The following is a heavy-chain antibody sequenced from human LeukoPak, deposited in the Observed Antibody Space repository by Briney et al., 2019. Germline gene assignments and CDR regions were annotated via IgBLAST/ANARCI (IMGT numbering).Heavy chain of an antibody. CDR1: GGSISSGSYY. D-gene: IGHD3-10*01. J-gene: IGHJ3*02. Sequence: SQTLSLTCTVSGGSISSGSYYWSWIRQPAGTGLEWIGRIYTSGSTNYNPSLKSRVTISVDTSKNQFSLKLSSVTAADTAVYYCARDPNYYGSGSYMPHDAFDIWGQGTMVTVSS. V-gene: IGHV4-61*02. CDR2: IYTSGST. CDR3: ARDPNYYGSGSYMPHDAFDI.